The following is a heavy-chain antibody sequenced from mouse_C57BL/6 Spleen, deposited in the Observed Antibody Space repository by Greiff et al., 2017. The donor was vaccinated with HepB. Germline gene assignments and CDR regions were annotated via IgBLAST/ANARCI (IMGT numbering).Heavy chain of an antibody. CDR2: IYPGSGST. D-gene: IGHD1-1*01. Sequence: VQLQQPGAELVKPGASVKMSCKASGYTFTSYWITWVKQRPGQGLEWIGDIYPGSGSTNYNEKFKSKATLTVDTSSSTAYMQLSSLTSEDSAVYYCARSGTVDYYFDYWGQGTTLTVSS. CDR3: ARSGTVDYYFDY. J-gene: IGHJ2*01. V-gene: IGHV1-55*01. CDR1: GYTFTSYW.